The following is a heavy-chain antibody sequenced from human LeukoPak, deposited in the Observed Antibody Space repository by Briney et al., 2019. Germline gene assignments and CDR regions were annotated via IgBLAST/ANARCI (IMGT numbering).Heavy chain of an antibody. CDR3: AKDVGYSSTFTFEY. Sequence: PGRSLRLSCTASGFTFDDYAMHWVRQAPGKGLEWVSGIVWNSGSIEYADSVKGRFTISRDNAKNSLYLQMNSLRTEDTALYYCAKDVGYSSTFTFEYWGQGTLVTVSS. CDR2: IVWNSGSI. D-gene: IGHD6-19*01. V-gene: IGHV3-9*01. CDR1: GFTFDDYA. J-gene: IGHJ4*02.